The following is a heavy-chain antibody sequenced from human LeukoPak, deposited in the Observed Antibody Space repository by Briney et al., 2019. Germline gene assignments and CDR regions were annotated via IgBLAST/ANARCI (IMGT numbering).Heavy chain of an antibody. D-gene: IGHD6-13*01. CDR1: GGSISSYY. CDR2: IYYSGST. CDR3: ARHGIAAAPDAFDI. V-gene: IGHV4-59*01. Sequence: SETLSLTCTVSGGSISSYYWSWIRQPPGKGLEWIGYIYYSGSTNYNPSLKSRVTISVDTSKNQFSLKLSSVTAADTAVYYCARHGIAAAPDAFDIWGQGTMVTVSS. J-gene: IGHJ3*02.